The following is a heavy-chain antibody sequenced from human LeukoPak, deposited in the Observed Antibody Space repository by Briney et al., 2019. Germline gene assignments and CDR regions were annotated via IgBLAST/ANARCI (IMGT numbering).Heavy chain of an antibody. CDR2: INPNSGGT. D-gene: IGHD3-3*01. CDR3: ARGRITIFGVVIIGGFDY. Sequence: GASVKVSCKASGYIFTGYYMHWVRQAPGQGLEWMGWINPNSGGTNYAQKFQGRVTMTRDTSISTAYMELSRLRSDDTAVYYCARGRITIFGVVIIGGFDYWGQGTLVTVSS. CDR1: GYIFTGYY. J-gene: IGHJ4*02. V-gene: IGHV1-2*02.